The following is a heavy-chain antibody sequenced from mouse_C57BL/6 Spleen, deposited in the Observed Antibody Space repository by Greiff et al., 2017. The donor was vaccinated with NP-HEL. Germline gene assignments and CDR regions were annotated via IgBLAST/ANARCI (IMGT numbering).Heavy chain of an antibody. V-gene: IGHV3-6*01. CDR3: ARISLITTVVAPDY. D-gene: IGHD1-1*01. CDR2: ISYDGSN. CDR1: GYSITSGYY. J-gene: IGHJ2*01. Sequence: EVKLMESGPGLVKPSQSLSLTCSVTGYSITSGYYWNWIRQFPGNKLEWMGYISYDGSNNYNPSLKNRISITSDTSKNQFFLKLNSVTTEDTATYYCARISLITTVVAPDYWGQGTTLTVSS.